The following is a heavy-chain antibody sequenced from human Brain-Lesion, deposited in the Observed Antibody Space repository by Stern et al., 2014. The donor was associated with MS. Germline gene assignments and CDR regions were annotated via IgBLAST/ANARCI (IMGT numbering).Heavy chain of an antibody. CDR3: ARHDSVPRPSQLYSARDRGPGYFDY. CDR1: GGSIRSSTYY. CDR2: IYYTGFT. D-gene: IGHD1-26*01. V-gene: IGHV4-39*01. J-gene: IGHJ4*02. Sequence: VQLLESGPGLVKPSETLSLTCTVSGGSIRSSTYYWAWIRQPPGKGLEWIGNIYYTGFTYYNPSLKSRVTISVDMSKNQFSLKLSSVTAADPAIYYCARHDSVPRPSQLYSARDRGPGYFDYWGQGTLVTVSS.